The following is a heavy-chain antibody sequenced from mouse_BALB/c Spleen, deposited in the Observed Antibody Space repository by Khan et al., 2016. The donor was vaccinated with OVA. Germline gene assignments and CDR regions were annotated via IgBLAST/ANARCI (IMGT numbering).Heavy chain of an antibody. Sequence: EVKLEASGGGLVQPGGSMKLSCVASGFTFSNYWMNWVRQSPEKGLEWLAETRSKSDDYVTHYAESVKGRLNISRDDSKSSVYLQMNNLRAEGTGIYYCWILLWGQGTTLTVSS. V-gene: IGHV6-6*02. CDR1: GFTFSNYW. CDR3: WILL. J-gene: IGHJ2*01. CDR2: TRSKSDDYVT.